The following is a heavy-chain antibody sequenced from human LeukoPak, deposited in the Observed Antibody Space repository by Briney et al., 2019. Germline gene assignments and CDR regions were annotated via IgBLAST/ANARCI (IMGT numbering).Heavy chain of an antibody. D-gene: IGHD2-15*01. CDR2: ISSSGSTI. J-gene: IGHJ4*02. CDR3: ARYCSGGSCPDY. CDR1: GFTFSSYE. Sequence: GGSLRLSCAASGFTFSSYEMNWVRQAPGKGLEWVSYISSSGSTIYYADSVKGRFTISRDNAENSLHLQMNSLRAEDTAVYYCARYCSGGSCPDYWGQGTLVTVSS. V-gene: IGHV3-48*03.